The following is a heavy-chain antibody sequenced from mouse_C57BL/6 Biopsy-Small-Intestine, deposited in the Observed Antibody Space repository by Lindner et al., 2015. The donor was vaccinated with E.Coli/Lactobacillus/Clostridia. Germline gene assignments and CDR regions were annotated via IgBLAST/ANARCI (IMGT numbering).Heavy chain of an antibody. CDR1: GSTFTTYW. Sequence: VQLQESGAELVKPGASVKLSCKASGSTFTTYWMHWVKQRPGQGLEWIGNIYPGFSTTNYNEKFKSKATLTVDKSSSTTYMQLSRLTSEDSAVYYCATSHRGTFPYWGQGTLVTVSA. V-gene: IGHV1S5*01. J-gene: IGHJ3*01. D-gene: IGHD3-1*01. CDR3: ATSHRGTFPY. CDR2: IYPGFSTT.